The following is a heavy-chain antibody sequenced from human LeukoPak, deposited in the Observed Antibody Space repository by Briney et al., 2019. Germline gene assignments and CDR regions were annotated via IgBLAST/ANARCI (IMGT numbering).Heavy chain of an antibody. Sequence: SGTLSLTCTVSGGSISSYYWSWIRQPPGKGLEWIGNIYYSGSANYNPSLQSRVTISVDTSRNHFSLQLSSVTAADTAVYYCARHLVNRRQGFDYWGQGTLLTVSS. D-gene: IGHD3-16*02. CDR3: ARHLVNRRQGFDY. J-gene: IGHJ4*02. V-gene: IGHV4-59*08. CDR1: GGSISSYY. CDR2: IYYSGSA.